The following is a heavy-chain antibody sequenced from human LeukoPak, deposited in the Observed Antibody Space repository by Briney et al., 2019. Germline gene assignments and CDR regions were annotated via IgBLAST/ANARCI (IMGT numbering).Heavy chain of an antibody. D-gene: IGHD3-22*01. CDR1: GFTFSSYS. CDR3: AKDYYYDSSGYYYGSPYYFDY. J-gene: IGHJ4*02. V-gene: IGHV3-21*04. CDR2: ISSSSSYI. Sequence: PGGSLRLSCAASGFTFSSYSMNWVRQAPGKGLEWVSSISSSSSYIYYADSVKGRFTISRDNAKNSLYLQMNSLRAEDTALYYCAKDYYYDSSGYYYGSPYYFDYWGQGTLVTVSS.